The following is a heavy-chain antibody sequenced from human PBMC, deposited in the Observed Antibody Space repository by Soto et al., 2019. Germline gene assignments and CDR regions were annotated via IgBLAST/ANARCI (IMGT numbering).Heavy chain of an antibody. CDR3: ASGGTPFDY. V-gene: IGHV1-18*01. CDR2: ISAYNGNT. Sequence: QVELVQSGAEVKKPGASVKVSCKASGYTFTNFGISWLRQAPGQGLEWMGWISAYNGNTNYEQNFQGRVTMTTDTSTSTAYMELRSLRCDDTAVYYCASGGTPFDYWGQGTLVTVSS. D-gene: IGHD3-16*01. CDR1: GYTFTNFG. J-gene: IGHJ4*02.